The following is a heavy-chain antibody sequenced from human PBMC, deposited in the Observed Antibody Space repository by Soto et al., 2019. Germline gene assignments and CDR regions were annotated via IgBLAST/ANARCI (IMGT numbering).Heavy chain of an antibody. J-gene: IGHJ5*02. CDR1: GGSFSGYY. Sequence: SETLSLTCAVYGGSFSGYYWSWIRQPPGKGLEWIGEINHSGSTNYNPSLKSRVTISVDTSKNQFSLKLSSVTAADTAVYYCARGKPRYDFWSGYYNGIWFDPWGQGTLVTVSS. V-gene: IGHV4-34*01. CDR2: INHSGST. D-gene: IGHD3-3*01. CDR3: ARGKPRYDFWSGYYNGIWFDP.